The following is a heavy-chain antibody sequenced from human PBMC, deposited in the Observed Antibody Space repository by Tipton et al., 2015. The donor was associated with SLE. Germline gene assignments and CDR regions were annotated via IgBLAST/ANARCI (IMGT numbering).Heavy chain of an antibody. Sequence: TLSLTCTVSGGSISSYYWTWIRQPPGKGLEWIGYIYYSGSTNYNPSLKSRVTISVDTSKNQFSLKLSSVTAADTAVYYCARVSPYYYYMDVWGKGTTVTVSS. J-gene: IGHJ6*03. V-gene: IGHV4-59*01. CDR3: ARVSPYYYYMDV. CDR1: GGSISSYY. CDR2: IYYSGST.